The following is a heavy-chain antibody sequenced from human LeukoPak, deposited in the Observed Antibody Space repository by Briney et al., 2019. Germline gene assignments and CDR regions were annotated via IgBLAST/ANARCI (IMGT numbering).Heavy chain of an antibody. CDR3: ARATYSVAGTGYHYYGLDV. CDR1: GGTFSSYA. D-gene: IGHD6-19*01. CDR2: IIPIFGTA. J-gene: IGHJ6*02. V-gene: IGHV1-69*13. Sequence: SVKVSCMASGGTFSSYAISWVRQAPGQGLEWMGGIIPIFGTANYAQKFQGRVTITADESTSTAYMELSSLRSEDTAVFYCARATYSVAGTGYHYYGLDVWGQGTTVTVSS.